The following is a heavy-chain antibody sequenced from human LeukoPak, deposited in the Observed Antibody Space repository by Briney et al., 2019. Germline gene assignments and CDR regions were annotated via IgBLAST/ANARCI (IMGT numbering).Heavy chain of an antibody. V-gene: IGHV1-2*02. D-gene: IGHD3-10*01. CDR3: ARGGSGSYFSWLDP. Sequence: ASVKVSCKASGYTFTNYYIHWVRQAPGQGLECVGWINPNSGGTNYAQKFQGRVTMTRDTSISTAYMELSRLRSDDTAVYYCARGGSGSYFSWLDPWGQGTLVTVSS. J-gene: IGHJ5*02. CDR2: INPNSGGT. CDR1: GYTFTNYY.